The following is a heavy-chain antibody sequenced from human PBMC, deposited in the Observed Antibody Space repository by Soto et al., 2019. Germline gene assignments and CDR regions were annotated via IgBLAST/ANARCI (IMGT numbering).Heavy chain of an antibody. CDR1: GGSISSYY. CDR3: ARASDYGDYVDPFNFQH. Sequence: SETLSLTCTVSGGSISSYYWSWIRQPPGKGLEWIGYIYYSGSTNYNPSLKSRVTISVDTSKNQFSLKLSSVTAADTAVYYCARASDYGDYVDPFNFQHWGQGTLVTVSS. D-gene: IGHD4-17*01. V-gene: IGHV4-59*01. J-gene: IGHJ1*01. CDR2: IYYSGST.